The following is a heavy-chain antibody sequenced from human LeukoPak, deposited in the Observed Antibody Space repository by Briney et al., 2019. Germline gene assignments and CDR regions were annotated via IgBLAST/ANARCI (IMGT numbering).Heavy chain of an antibody. Sequence: PSETLSLTCTVSGGSIINYYRTWIRQPPGKGLEWIGSIYHNGGTNYNPSLESRVTMSVDTSKNQYFLKMTSVTAADTAVYHCAKVVSGWFDPWGQGTLVTVSS. CDR3: AKVVSGWFDP. CDR1: GGSIINYY. J-gene: IGHJ5*02. V-gene: IGHV4-59*01. D-gene: IGHD6-19*01. CDR2: IYHNGGT.